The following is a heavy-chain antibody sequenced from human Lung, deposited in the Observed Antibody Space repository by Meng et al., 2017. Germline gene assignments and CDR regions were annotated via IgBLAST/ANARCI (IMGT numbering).Heavy chain of an antibody. CDR1: DYTFTGYG. CDR3: ARGTPGRSYSDY. CDR2: LGAHDGDT. D-gene: IGHD3-10*01. Sequence: QVQPVQSGPEVKKPGASVKVSCKASDYTFTGYGVSWVRQAPGQGLEWMAWLGAHDGDTSHAPKFQDRVTVSADRPMATAYMELRSLRSDDTAVYYCARGTPGRSYSDYWGQGTLVTVSS. V-gene: IGHV1-18*01. J-gene: IGHJ4*02.